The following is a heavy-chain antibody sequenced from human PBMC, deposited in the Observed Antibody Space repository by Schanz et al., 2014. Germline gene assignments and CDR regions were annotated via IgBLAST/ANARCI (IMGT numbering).Heavy chain of an antibody. CDR2: ISYDGSHK. V-gene: IGHV3-30*19. Sequence: VQLEESGGGVVQPGGSLRLSCAASGFTFSSFGMHWVRQAPGKGLEWVAVISYDGSHKDYADSVKGRFTISRDNSKNTLYLQMDRLRDEDTAVYYCARRYSGRYCFDYWGQGTLVAVSS. CDR3: ARRYSGRYCFDY. CDR1: GFTFSSFG. D-gene: IGHD1-26*01. J-gene: IGHJ4*02.